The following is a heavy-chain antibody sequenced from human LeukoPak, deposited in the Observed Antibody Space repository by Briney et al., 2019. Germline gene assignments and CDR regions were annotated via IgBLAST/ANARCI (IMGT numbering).Heavy chain of an antibody. CDR3: ARDRMAGSSSWDPELGVQIRINYWYFDL. D-gene: IGHD6-13*01. CDR2: IYAGNGNT. V-gene: IGHV1-3*01. CDR1: GYTFTSYA. Sequence: ASVKVSCKASGYTFTSYAMHWVRQAPGQRLEWMGWIYAGNGNTKYSQKFQGRVTITRDTSASTAYMELSSLRSEDTAVYYCARDRMAGSSSWDPELGVQIRINYWYFDLWGRGTLVTVSS. J-gene: IGHJ2*01.